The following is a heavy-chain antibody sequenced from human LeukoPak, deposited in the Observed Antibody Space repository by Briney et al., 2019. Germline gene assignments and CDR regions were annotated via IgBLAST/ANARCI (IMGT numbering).Heavy chain of an antibody. CDR3: ARRWSSGWSSFDY. CDR2: IYHSGST. V-gene: IGHV4-4*02. Sequence: PSGTLSLTCAVSGGSISSSNWWSWVRQPPGKGLEWIGEIYHSGSTNYNPSLKSRVTISVDKSKNQFSLKLSSVTAADTAVYYCARRWSSGWSSFDYWGQGTLVTVSS. D-gene: IGHD6-19*01. CDR1: GGSISSSNW. J-gene: IGHJ4*02.